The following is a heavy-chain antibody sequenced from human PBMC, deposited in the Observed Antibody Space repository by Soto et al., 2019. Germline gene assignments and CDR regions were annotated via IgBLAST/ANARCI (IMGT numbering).Heavy chain of an antibody. CDR3: ARDPNYYVSGDYRSFDY. CDR1: GGTFSSYA. V-gene: IGHV1-69*13. D-gene: IGHD3-10*01. Sequence: GASVKVSCKASGGTFSSYAISWVRQAPGQGLEWMGGIIPIFGTANYAQKFQGRVTITADESTSTAYMELSSLRSEDTAVYYCARDPNYYVSGDYRSFDYWGQGTLVTVSS. J-gene: IGHJ4*02. CDR2: IIPIFGTA.